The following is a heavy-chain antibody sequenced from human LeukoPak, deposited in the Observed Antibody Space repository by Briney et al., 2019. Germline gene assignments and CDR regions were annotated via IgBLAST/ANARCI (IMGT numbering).Heavy chain of an antibody. D-gene: IGHD6-13*01. V-gene: IGHV3-33*08. Sequence: SGGSLRLSCAASGFTFSSYSMNWVRQAPGKGLEWVAVIWYDGSNKYYADSVKGRFTISRDNSKNTLHLQMNSLRAEDTAVYYCARPYSSSWYLLDYWGLGTLVTVSS. CDR2: IWYDGSNK. CDR3: ARPYSSSWYLLDY. CDR1: GFTFSSYS. J-gene: IGHJ4*02.